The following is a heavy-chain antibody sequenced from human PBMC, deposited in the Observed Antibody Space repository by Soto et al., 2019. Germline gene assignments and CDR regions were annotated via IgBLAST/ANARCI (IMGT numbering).Heavy chain of an antibody. CDR1: GGTFSSYT. V-gene: IGHV1-69*02. CDR3: AGGGVVVTSSFDI. Sequence: QVQLVQSGAEVKKPGSSVKVSCKASGGTFSSYTISWVRQAPGQGLEWMGRIIPILGIANYAQKFQGRVTITADKSTSTAYMQLSSLRSEDTAVYYCAGGGVVVTSSFDIWGQGTMVTVSS. D-gene: IGHD3-22*01. CDR2: IIPILGIA. J-gene: IGHJ3*02.